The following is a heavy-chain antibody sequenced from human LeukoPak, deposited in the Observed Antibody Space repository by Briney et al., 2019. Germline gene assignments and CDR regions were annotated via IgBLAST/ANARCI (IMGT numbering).Heavy chain of an antibody. V-gene: IGHV1-18*04. Sequence: GESLKISWKGSGYSFTSYWISWVRQAPGQGLEWMGWISAYNGNTNYAQKLQGRVTMTTDTSTSTAYMELRSLRSDDTAVYYCARRITYCYGSGPAWFDPWGQGTLVTVSS. CDR1: GYSFTSYW. CDR3: ARRITYCYGSGPAWFDP. CDR2: ISAYNGNT. J-gene: IGHJ5*02. D-gene: IGHD3-10*01.